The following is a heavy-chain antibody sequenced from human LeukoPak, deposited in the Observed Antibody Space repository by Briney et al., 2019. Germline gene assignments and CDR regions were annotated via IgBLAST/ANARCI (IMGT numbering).Heavy chain of an antibody. CDR2: IYTTGGT. V-gene: IGHV4-4*07. J-gene: IGHJ4*02. D-gene: IGHD3-22*01. CDR1: GDSISSHY. CDR3: ARTSGYFYWESHFDY. Sequence: SETLSLTCTVSGDSISSHYWSWIRQPAGKGLEWIGRIYTTGGTNYNPSLKSRVTLSVDTSKNQFSLTLNSVTAADTAVYYCARTSGYFYWESHFDYWGQGTLVTVS.